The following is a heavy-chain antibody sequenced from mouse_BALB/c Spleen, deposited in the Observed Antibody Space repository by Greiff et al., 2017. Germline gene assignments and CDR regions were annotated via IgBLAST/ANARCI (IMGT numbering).Heavy chain of an antibody. CDR3: ARGGYDDGYYAAY. Sequence: EVQLQQSGPELVKPGASVKMSCKASGYTFTSYVMHWVKQKPGQGLEWIGYINPYNDGTKYNEKFKGKATLTSDKSSSTAYMELSSLTSEDSAVYYCARGGYDDGYYAAYWGQGTLGTVSA. CDR1: GYTFTSYV. V-gene: IGHV1-14*01. D-gene: IGHD2-3*01. CDR2: INPYNDGT. J-gene: IGHJ3*01.